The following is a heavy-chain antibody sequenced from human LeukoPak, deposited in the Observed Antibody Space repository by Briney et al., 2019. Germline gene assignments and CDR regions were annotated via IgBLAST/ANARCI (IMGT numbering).Heavy chain of an antibody. J-gene: IGHJ3*02. Sequence: GGSLRLSCAASGFTSTNYWMSWVRQAPGKGLEWVANIKQDGSEKNYVDSVKGRFTISRDDAKSSLYLQMNSLRAEDTAVYYCAREQYGSDDALDIWGQGTMVTVSS. CDR3: AREQYGSDDALDI. CDR2: IKQDGSEK. CDR1: GFTSTNYW. V-gene: IGHV3-7*01. D-gene: IGHD4-17*01.